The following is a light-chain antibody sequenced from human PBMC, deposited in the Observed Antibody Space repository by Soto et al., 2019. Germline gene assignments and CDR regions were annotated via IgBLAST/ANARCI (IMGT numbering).Light chain of an antibody. V-gene: IGKV3-15*01. CDR1: QTVRNN. CDR3: QQYNNWPFS. Sequence: EFVLTQSPGTLSLSPGERATRSCRASQTVRNNYLAWYQQKPGQAPRLLIYDASTRATGVPARFSGSGSGTEFTLTISGLQSEDFALYFCQQYNNWPFSFGQGTRLEIK. CDR2: DAS. J-gene: IGKJ5*01.